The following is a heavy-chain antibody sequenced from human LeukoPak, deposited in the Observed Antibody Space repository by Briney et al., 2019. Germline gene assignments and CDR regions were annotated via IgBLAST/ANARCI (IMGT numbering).Heavy chain of an antibody. D-gene: IGHD6-13*01. CDR3: ARDLRLIAAAVKTLRY. Sequence: GASVKVSCKASGYTFTSYGISWVRQAPGQGLEWMGWISAYNGNTNYAQKLQGRVTMTTDASTSTAYMELRSLRSDDTAVYYCARDLRLIAAAVKTLRYWGQGTLVTVSS. J-gene: IGHJ4*02. V-gene: IGHV1-18*01. CDR2: ISAYNGNT. CDR1: GYTFTSYG.